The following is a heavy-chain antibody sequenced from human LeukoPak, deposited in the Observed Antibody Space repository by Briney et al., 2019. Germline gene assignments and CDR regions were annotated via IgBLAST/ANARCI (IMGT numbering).Heavy chain of an antibody. V-gene: IGHV1-18*01. Sequence: ASVKVSCKASGYTFTSYGISWVRQAPGQGLEWMGWISAYNGNTNYAQKLQGRVTMTTDTSTSTAYMELRSLKSDDTAVYYCASLKNYYDSSGYLVTDAFDIWGQGTMVIVSS. D-gene: IGHD3-22*01. CDR2: ISAYNGNT. J-gene: IGHJ3*02. CDR3: ASLKNYYDSSGYLVTDAFDI. CDR1: GYTFTSYG.